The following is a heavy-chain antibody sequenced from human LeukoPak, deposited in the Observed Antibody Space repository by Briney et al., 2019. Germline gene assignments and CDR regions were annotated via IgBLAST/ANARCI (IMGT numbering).Heavy chain of an antibody. CDR1: GFTFSRYW. D-gene: IGHD3-10*01. V-gene: IGHV3-7*01. J-gene: IGHJ4*02. CDR3: ATTLGGYYGSDSYYPFDY. CDR2: INQGGRKK. Sequence: PGGSLRLSCAASGFTFSRYWMSWVRQAPGKGLERVANINQGGRKKYYVDSVKGRFTISRDNAKSSLYLQMDSLRAEDTAVYYCATTLGGYYGSDSYYPFDYWGQGTLVTISS.